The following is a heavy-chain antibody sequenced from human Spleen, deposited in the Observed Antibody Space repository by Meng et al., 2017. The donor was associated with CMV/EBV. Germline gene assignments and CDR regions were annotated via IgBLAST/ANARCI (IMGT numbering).Heavy chain of an antibody. CDR3: TRDPGGLDY. V-gene: IGHV1-2*06. D-gene: IGHD3-16*01. CDR2: INPNSGGT. CDR1: GYSFSAYY. Sequence: QVHLVQSGAEVKEPGASVKVSCKASGYSFSAYYIHWVRQAPGQGLEWMGRINPNSGGTNYGQNFQGRVTMTRDTSINTAYMELSRLTSDDTAVYYCTRDPGGLDYWGQGTLVTVSS. J-gene: IGHJ4*02.